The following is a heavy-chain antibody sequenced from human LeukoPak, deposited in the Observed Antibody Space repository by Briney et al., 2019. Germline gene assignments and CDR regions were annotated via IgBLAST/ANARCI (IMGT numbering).Heavy chain of an antibody. Sequence: PGGSLRLSCAASGFTFSTYAMSWVRQAPGKGPEWVSSISASGTSPYYTDSVKGRFTISRDTSKNTLSLQMNSLRVDDTAVYYCAKGSIMLWVGGQGTLVTVSS. V-gene: IGHV3-23*01. CDR1: GFTFSTYA. CDR3: AKGSIMLWV. J-gene: IGHJ4*02. CDR2: ISASGTSP. D-gene: IGHD2-8*01.